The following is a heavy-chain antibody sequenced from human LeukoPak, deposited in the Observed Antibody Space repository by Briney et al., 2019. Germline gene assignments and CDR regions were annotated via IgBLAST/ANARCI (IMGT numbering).Heavy chain of an antibody. CDR1: RGPVSSGGYY. CDR3: ASALYYFYMDV. J-gene: IGHJ6*03. CDR2: IYYSGST. Sequence: SRTLSLTSTVSRGPVSSGGYYWSWVRQHPGKGLEWIGYIYYSGSTYYNPSLKSRVTISLDTSKNHFSLTLSSVTAADTAVYYCASALYYFYMDVWGKGTTVTVSS. V-gene: IGHV4-31*03.